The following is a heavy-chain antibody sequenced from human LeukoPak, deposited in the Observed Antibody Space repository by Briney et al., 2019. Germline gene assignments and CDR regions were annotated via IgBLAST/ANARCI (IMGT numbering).Heavy chain of an antibody. Sequence: AETLTLTCTVSGGTFSTYYWGWIRQPPGKGLEWMGYIYYRGNTNYNPSLQSRVSISVDTSKNQFSLKLNSVTAAGTAVYYCARLARDGYNYEACDIWGQGTMVTVSS. V-gene: IGHV4-59*08. CDR1: GGTFSTYY. CDR2: IYYRGNT. J-gene: IGHJ3*02. D-gene: IGHD5-24*01. CDR3: ARLARDGYNYEACDI.